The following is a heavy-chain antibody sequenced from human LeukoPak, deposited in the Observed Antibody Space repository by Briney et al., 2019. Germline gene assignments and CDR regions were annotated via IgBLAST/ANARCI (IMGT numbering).Heavy chain of an antibody. J-gene: IGHJ4*02. CDR3: ASHIRGGLDRRNYYLDY. Sequence: ASVTVSCKTSRDTFSNYAINWVRQAPGQRPEWMGKIIPIFDTTNYAQKFQGRVTITADKSTSTAYMELSSLRSEDTAVYFCASHIRGGLDRRNYYLDYWGQGTLVTVSS. CDR2: IIPIFDTT. V-gene: IGHV1-69*06. CDR1: RDTFSNYA. D-gene: IGHD1-1*01.